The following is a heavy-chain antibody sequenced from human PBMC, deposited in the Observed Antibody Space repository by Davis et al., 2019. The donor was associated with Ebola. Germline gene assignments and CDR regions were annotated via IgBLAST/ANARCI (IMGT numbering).Heavy chain of an antibody. CDR2: ISGSGCSA. J-gene: IGHJ6*04. V-gene: IGHV3-23*01. D-gene: IGHD3-3*01. CDR3: AKSGLSFGVVKYHYGMDV. Sequence: GGSLRLSFAASGFTSSTYWITWFRQAPAKGLEWVSAISGSGCSAYYADSVKGRFTISRDNSKKTPYLQMNSLRAEDTAVYYCAKSGLSFGVVKYHYGMDVWGKGTTVTVSS. CDR1: GFTSSTYW.